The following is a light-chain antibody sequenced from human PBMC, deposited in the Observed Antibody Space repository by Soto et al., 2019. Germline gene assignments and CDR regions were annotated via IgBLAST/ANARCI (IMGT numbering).Light chain of an antibody. J-gene: IGKJ1*01. V-gene: IGKV3-20*01. CDR3: QQYGSSPWT. CDR1: QSVSSY. Sequence: IVLTQSPATLSVSPGERPTLSCMASQSVSSYLAWYKQKPGQAPRLLSYDASSRATGIPDRFSGSGSGTEFTLTISRLQPEDFEVYYCQQYGSSPWTFGQGTKVDIK. CDR2: DAS.